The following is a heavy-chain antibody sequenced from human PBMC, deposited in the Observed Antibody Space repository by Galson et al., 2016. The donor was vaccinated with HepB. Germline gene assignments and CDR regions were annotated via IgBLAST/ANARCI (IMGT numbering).Heavy chain of an antibody. V-gene: IGHV3-7*03. CDR2: IKPDGSEK. CDR3: AQYYYDSSGYVEYFQN. D-gene: IGHD3-22*01. J-gene: IGHJ1*01. Sequence: SLRLSCAASGFTFTTYWMSWVRQAPGKGLEWVAKIKPDGSEKYYVDSVKGRFTISRDNAKNSLYLQMNSLRAEDTAVYYCAQYYYDSSGYVEYFQNWGQGSRVTVSS. CDR1: GFTFTTYW.